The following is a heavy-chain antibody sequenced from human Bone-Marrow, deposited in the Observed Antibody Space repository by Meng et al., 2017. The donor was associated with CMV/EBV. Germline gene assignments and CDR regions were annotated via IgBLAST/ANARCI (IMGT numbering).Heavy chain of an antibody. CDR3: ARFNSPFFGVVISYYYYGMDV. Sequence: ASVKVPCKASGHTSTSYGISWVRQAPGQGLEWMGWISAYNGNTNYAQKLQGRVTMTTDTSTSTAYMELRSLRSDDTAVYYCARFNSPFFGVVISYYYYGMDVWGQGTTVTVSS. CDR1: GHTSTSYG. D-gene: IGHD3-3*01. CDR2: ISAYNGNT. J-gene: IGHJ6*02. V-gene: IGHV1-18*01.